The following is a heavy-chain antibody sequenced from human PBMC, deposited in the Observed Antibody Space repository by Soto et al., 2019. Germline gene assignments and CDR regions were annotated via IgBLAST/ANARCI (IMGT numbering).Heavy chain of an antibody. CDR3: ARSGPQRYYYDILTGYYRGYFDY. CDR2: IWYDGSNK. V-gene: IGHV3-33*01. Sequence: GSLRLSCAASGFTFSSYGMHWFRQAPGKGLEWVAVIWYDGSNKYYADSVKGRFTISRDNSKNTLYLQMNSLRAEDTAVSYCARSGPQRYYYDILTGYYRGYFDYWGQGTLVTVSS. J-gene: IGHJ4*02. CDR1: GFTFSSYG. D-gene: IGHD3-9*01.